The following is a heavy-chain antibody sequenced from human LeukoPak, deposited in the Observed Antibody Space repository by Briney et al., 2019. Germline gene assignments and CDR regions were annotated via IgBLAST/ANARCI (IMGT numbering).Heavy chain of an antibody. CDR2: ISRRSTTT. CDR1: RFTFSFSTYN. Sequence: GGSLRLSCAASRFTFSFSTYNMNWVRQTPWKGLEWVSYISRRSTTTYYADSVKGRFTISRDNAKNSLYLEMNSLRAEDTAVYYCARDRADCNSTSCSLYYMEVWGKGTTVTVSS. V-gene: IGHV3-48*01. CDR3: ARDRADCNSTSCSLYYMEV. J-gene: IGHJ6*03. D-gene: IGHD2-2*01.